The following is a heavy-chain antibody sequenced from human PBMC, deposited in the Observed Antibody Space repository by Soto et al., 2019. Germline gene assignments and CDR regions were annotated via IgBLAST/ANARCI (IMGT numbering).Heavy chain of an antibody. V-gene: IGHV3-21*01. CDR1: GFTFSSYS. CDR3: ARAYGSGSYVYYYYYYMDV. CDR2: ISSSSSYI. D-gene: IGHD3-10*01. J-gene: IGHJ6*03. Sequence: VQLVESGGGLVKPGGSLRLSCAASGFTFSSYSMNWVRQAPGKGLEWVSSISSSSSYIYYADSVKGRFTISRDNAKNSLYLQMNSLRAEDTAVYYCARAYGSGSYVYYYYYYMDVWGKGTTVTVSS.